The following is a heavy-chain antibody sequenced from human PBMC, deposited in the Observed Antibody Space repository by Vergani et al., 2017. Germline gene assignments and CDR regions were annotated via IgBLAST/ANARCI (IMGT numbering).Heavy chain of an antibody. CDR2: INHSGST. D-gene: IGHD3-3*01. V-gene: IGHV4-34*01. Sequence: QVQLQQWGAGLLKPSETLSLTCAVYGGSFSGYYWSWIRQPPGKGLEWIGEINHSGSTNYNPSLKSRVTISVDTSKNQFSLKLSSVTAADTAVYYCARLPRGGGRFLEWLRAERAFDIWGQGTMVTVSS. J-gene: IGHJ3*02. CDR3: ARLPRGGGRFLEWLRAERAFDI. CDR1: GGSFSGYY.